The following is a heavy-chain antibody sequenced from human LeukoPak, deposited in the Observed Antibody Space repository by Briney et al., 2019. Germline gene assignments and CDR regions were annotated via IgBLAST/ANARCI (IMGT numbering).Heavy chain of an antibody. Sequence: GGSLRLSCAASGFTFSSYALHWVRQAPGQGLEWVAVISYEGSNKYYADSVKGRFTISRDDSKNTVYLQMNRLRTEDTAAYYCARDQLAFSGYDTLFDYWGQGALVTVSS. V-gene: IGHV3-30*04. CDR1: GFTFSSYA. D-gene: IGHD5-12*01. CDR2: ISYEGSNK. J-gene: IGHJ4*02. CDR3: ARDQLAFSGYDTLFDY.